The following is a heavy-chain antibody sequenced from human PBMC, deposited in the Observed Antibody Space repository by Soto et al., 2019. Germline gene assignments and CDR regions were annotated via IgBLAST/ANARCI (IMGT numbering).Heavy chain of an antibody. CDR1: GYIFTAHA. CDR3: ARDAKWDPRGVEAQQDDYFDY. Sequence: QVHLVQSGAEVKKPGASVKVSCKPSGYIFTAHAIHWLRQAPGQSLEWMGWIDTGNHNTKYSQKFQDRVTITADTFANTADMEVSSLTSEDTAVYYCARDAKWDPRGVEAQQDDYFDYWAREPWSPSPQ. D-gene: IGHD1-26*01. CDR2: IDTGNHNT. J-gene: IGHJ4*02. V-gene: IGHV1-3*04.